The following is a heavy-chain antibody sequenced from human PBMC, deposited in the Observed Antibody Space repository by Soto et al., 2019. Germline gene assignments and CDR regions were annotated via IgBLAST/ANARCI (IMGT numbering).Heavy chain of an antibody. J-gene: IGHJ5*02. V-gene: IGHV1-18*01. Sequence: QVQLVQSGAEVKHPGASVKVSCKASGYTFTSYGISWVRQAPGQGLEWMGWISAYNGNTNYAQKLQGRVTMTTDTSTSTAYIELRSLRSDDTAVYYCALGTGDYSSGYSDWFDPWGQGTLVTVSS. CDR2: ISAYNGNT. D-gene: IGHD3-22*01. CDR1: GYTFTSYG. CDR3: ALGTGDYSSGYSDWFDP.